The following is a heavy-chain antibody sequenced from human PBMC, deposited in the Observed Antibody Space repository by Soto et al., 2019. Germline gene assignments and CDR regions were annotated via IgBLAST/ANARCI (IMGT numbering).Heavy chain of an antibody. CDR1: GFTFSSYA. V-gene: IGHV3-23*01. J-gene: IGHJ3*02. D-gene: IGHD2-2*01. Sequence: GGSLRLSCAASGFTFSSYAMSWVRQAPGKGLEWVSAISGSGGSTYYADSVKGRFTISRDNSKNTLYLQMNSLRAEDTAVYYCANPPISEFCRSTGCPTPLDALDIWGQGTMVTAS. CDR2: ISGSGGST. CDR3: ANPPISEFCRSTGCPTPLDALDI.